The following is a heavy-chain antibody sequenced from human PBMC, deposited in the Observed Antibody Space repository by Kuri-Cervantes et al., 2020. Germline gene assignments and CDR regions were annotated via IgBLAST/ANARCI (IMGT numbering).Heavy chain of an antibody. Sequence: GESLKISCAASGFTFSSYSMNWVRQAPGRGLEWVSAISGSGGSTYYADSVKGRFTISRDNSKNTLYLQMNSLRAEDTAVYYCARYCTNGVCQLEYYYGMDVWGQGTTVTVSS. V-gene: IGHV3-23*01. D-gene: IGHD2-8*01. CDR3: ARYCTNGVCQLEYYYGMDV. J-gene: IGHJ6*02. CDR2: ISGSGGST. CDR1: GFTFSSYS.